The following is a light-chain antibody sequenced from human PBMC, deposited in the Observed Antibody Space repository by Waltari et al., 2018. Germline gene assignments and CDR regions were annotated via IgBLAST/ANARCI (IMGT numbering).Light chain of an antibody. V-gene: IGKV4-1*01. J-gene: IGKJ1*01. Sequence: DIVMTQSPNSRAVSLGERATISCKSSQSILSSSNNRNFLSWYQQKPVQPPKLLIYWASTRESGVPDRFSGSGSGTDFTLTISSLQAEDVAVYYCQQYYSDKTFGQGTKVEIK. CDR3: QQYYSDKT. CDR1: QSILSSSNNRNF. CDR2: WAS.